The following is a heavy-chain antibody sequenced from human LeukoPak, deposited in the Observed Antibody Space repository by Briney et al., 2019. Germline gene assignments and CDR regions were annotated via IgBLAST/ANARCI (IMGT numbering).Heavy chain of an antibody. CDR3: ARDDGYAIVGATRLAFDI. D-gene: IGHD1-26*01. J-gene: IGHJ3*02. Sequence: PSETLSLTCTVSGGSISSYYWSWIRQPPGKGLEWIGYIYYSGSTNYNPSLKSRVTISVDTSKNQFSLKLSSVTAADTAVYYCARDDGYAIVGATRLAFDIWGQGTMVTVSS. CDR2: IYYSGST. CDR1: GGSISSYY. V-gene: IGHV4-59*01.